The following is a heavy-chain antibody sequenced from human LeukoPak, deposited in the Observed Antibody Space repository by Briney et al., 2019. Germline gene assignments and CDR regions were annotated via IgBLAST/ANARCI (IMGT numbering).Heavy chain of an antibody. CDR1: GFTFSSYG. V-gene: IGHV3-33*01. CDR3: ARHQFDSYFDY. D-gene: IGHD3-9*01. Sequence: GRSLRLSCAASGFTFSSYGMRWVRQAPGKGLEWVAVIWYDGSNKYYADSVKGRFTISRDNSKNTLYLQMNSLRAEDTAVYYCARHQFDSYFDYWGQGTLVTVSS. CDR2: IWYDGSNK. J-gene: IGHJ4*02.